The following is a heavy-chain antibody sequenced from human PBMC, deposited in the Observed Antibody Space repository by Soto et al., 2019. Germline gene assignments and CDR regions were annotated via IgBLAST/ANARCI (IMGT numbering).Heavy chain of an antibody. J-gene: IGHJ4*02. CDR2: ISIYNGNT. Sequence: QVQVVQSGAEVKRPGASVKVSCKSSGDTFTSNGISWVRQAPGQGLEWLAWISIYNGNTQYAQKVQGRVTMTTDKSTTTAYMQLSSLGSEDTAVYFWARADASSSRPLVFNYWGQEPLVTVS. D-gene: IGHD6-6*01. CDR1: GDTFTSNG. V-gene: IGHV1-18*04. CDR3: ARADASSSRPLVFNY.